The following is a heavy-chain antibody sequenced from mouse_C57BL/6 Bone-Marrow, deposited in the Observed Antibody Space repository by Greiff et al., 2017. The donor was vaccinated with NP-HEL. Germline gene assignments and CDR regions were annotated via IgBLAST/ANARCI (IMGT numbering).Heavy chain of an antibody. Sequence: VQLQQSGTVLARPGVSVKMSCKTSGYTFTSYWMHWVKQRPGQGLEWIGAIYPGNSDTSYNQKFKGKAKLTAVTSASTAYMELSSLTNEDSAVYYCTVYYGSWYFDVWGTGTTVTVSS. CDR3: TVYYGSWYFDV. CDR2: IYPGNSDT. CDR1: GYTFTSYW. D-gene: IGHD1-1*01. J-gene: IGHJ1*03. V-gene: IGHV1-5*01.